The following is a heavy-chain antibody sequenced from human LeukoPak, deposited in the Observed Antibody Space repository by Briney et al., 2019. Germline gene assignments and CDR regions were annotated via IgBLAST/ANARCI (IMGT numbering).Heavy chain of an antibody. D-gene: IGHD6-13*01. CDR2: ISSSGSTI. CDR3: AKQYGGYFEY. Sequence: GGSLRLSCAASGFTFSSYEMNWVRQAPGKGLEWASYISSSGSTIYYADSVKGRFTISRDNSKNTLYLQMDSLRPEDTAVYYCAKQYGGYFEYWGQGTLVSVSS. J-gene: IGHJ4*02. CDR1: GFTFSSYE. V-gene: IGHV3-48*03.